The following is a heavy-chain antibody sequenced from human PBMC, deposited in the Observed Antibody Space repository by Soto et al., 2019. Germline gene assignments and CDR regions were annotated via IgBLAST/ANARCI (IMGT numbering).Heavy chain of an antibody. Sequence: PGGSLRLSCAASGFTFSSYAMSWVRQAPGKGLEWVSAISGSGGSTYYADSVKGRFTISRDNSKNTLYLQMNSLRAEDTAVYYCAKDTYYYGSGSLTFDYWGQGTLVTVSS. CDR3: AKDTYYYGSGSLTFDY. CDR1: GFTFSSYA. CDR2: ISGSGGST. V-gene: IGHV3-23*01. J-gene: IGHJ4*02. D-gene: IGHD3-10*01.